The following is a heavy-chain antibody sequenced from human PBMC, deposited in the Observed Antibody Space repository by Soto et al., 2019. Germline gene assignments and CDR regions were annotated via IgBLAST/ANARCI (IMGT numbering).Heavy chain of an antibody. D-gene: IGHD5-12*01. CDR1: GFTFSNAW. V-gene: IGHV3-15*01. CDR3: TTERGWILVATIFHDAFDI. J-gene: IGHJ3*02. Sequence: GGSLRLSCAASGFTFSNAWMSWVRQAPGKGLEWVGRIKSKTDGGTTDYAAPVKGRFTISRDDSKNTLYLQMNSLKTEDTAVYYCTTERGWILVATIFHDAFDIWGQGTMVTVSS. CDR2: IKSKTDGGTT.